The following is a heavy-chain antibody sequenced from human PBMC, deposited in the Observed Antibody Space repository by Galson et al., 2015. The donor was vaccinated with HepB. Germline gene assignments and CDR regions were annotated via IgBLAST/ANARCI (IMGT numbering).Heavy chain of an antibody. V-gene: IGHV2-5*02. Sequence: PALVKPTQTLALTCTFSGFSLSSNGVGVGWIRQPPGKALEWLALIFWDDDKRYSPSLKSRLIITKDTSKTQVVLIMTNMDPVDTATYYCAHSSRRLGCSGGDCYYFDYWGQGTLVTVSS. D-gene: IGHD2-21*02. CDR2: IFWDDDK. J-gene: IGHJ4*02. CDR3: AHSSRRLGCSGGDCYYFDY. CDR1: GFSLSSNGVG.